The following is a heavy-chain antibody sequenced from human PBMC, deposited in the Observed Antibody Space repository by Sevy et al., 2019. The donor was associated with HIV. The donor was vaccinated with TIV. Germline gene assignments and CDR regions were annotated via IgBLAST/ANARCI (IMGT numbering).Heavy chain of an antibody. CDR3: ARDSIPLVQGIIITPYYYGMDV. CDR2: ISAYDGNT. J-gene: IGHJ6*02. V-gene: IGHV1-18*04. Sequence: ASVKVSCKTSGYTFNTFGINWVRQAPGQGLQWVGWISAYDGNTKFVQNLQGRVSMTTETSTSTVYMERKNLRSDDTAVYYCARDSIPLVQGIIITPYYYGMDVWGQGTTVTVSS. CDR1: GYTFNTFG. D-gene: IGHD3-10*01.